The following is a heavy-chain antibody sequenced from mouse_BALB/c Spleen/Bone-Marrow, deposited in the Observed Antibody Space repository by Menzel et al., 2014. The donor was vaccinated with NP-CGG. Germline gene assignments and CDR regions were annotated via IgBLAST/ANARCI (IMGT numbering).Heavy chain of an antibody. CDR3: TRDGKGNYDYAMNY. Sequence: EVQLVESGGGLVKPGGSLKLSCAASGFTFCSYPMSWVRQTPAKRLVWVATISSGGIYTSFPDSVKGRCDISRDNAKNTRYLKMSSMKAEDTAMYYCTRDGKGNYDYAMNYWSQGTSVT. D-gene: IGHD6-1*01. CDR2: ISSGGIYT. J-gene: IGHJ4*01. V-gene: IGHV5-6-4*01. CDR1: GFTFCSYP.